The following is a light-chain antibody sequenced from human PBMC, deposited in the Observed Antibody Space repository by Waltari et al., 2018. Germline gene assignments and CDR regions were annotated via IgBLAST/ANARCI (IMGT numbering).Light chain of an antibody. CDR1: SGSVSTGYY. CDR3: VLYMGRGISI. V-gene: IGLV8-61*01. J-gene: IGLJ2*01. Sequence: QTVVTQEPLFSVSPGGTVTLTCGLSSGSVSTGYYPSWYQQTPGQAPRTLIFSTNTRSSGVPDRFSGSILGNKAALTITGAQADDESDYYCVLYMGRGISIFGGGTKVTVL. CDR2: STN.